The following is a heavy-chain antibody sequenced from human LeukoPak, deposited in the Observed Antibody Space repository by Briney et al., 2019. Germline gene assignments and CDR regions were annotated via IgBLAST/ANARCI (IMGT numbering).Heavy chain of an antibody. J-gene: IGHJ4*02. Sequence: ASVKVSCKASGGTFSSYAISWVRQAPGQGLEWMGGIIPIFGTANYAQKFQGRVTITADESTSTAYMELSSLRSVDTAVYYCARPHSKYSYDIWGQGTLVTVSS. CDR1: GGTFSSYA. CDR2: IIPIFGTA. V-gene: IGHV1-69*13. D-gene: IGHD5-18*01. CDR3: ARPHSKYSYDI.